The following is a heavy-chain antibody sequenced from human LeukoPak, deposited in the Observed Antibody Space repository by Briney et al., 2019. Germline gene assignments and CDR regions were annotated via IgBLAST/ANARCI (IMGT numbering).Heavy chain of an antibody. V-gene: IGHV1-18*01. J-gene: IGHJ4*02. CDR1: GYTFTNFP. D-gene: IGHD3-10*01. CDR2: ISASSGNT. Sequence: ASVKVSCKASGYTFTNFPINWVRQAPGQGLEWMGWISASSGNTNYAQKLKGRATMTTDTSTTTAYMELRSLTSDDTAVYYCVRDHPPWERGVTPSTFDYWGQGTLVTVSS. CDR3: VRDHPPWERGVTPSTFDY.